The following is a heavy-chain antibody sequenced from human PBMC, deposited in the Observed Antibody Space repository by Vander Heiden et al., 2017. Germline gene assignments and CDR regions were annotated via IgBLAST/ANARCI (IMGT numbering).Heavy chain of an antibody. V-gene: IGHV3-30-3*01. Sequence: QVKLVESGGGVVQPGTSLSLSCSASGITFRNYVVHWVRQAPGKGREWVAVASVGEGIRIYADSVKGRFTISRDDSKSTLYLQMNSLRPDDTAVYYCARDPIAGLPDYFDYWGQGTLGTVSS. D-gene: IGHD2-15*01. CDR3: ARDPIAGLPDYFDY. J-gene: IGHJ4*02. CDR1: GITFRNYV. CDR2: ASVGEGIR.